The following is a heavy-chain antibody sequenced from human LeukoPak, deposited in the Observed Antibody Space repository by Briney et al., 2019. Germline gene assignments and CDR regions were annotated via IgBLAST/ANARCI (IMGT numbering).Heavy chain of an antibody. V-gene: IGHV4-59*01. CDR1: GGSISSYY. J-gene: IGHJ6*03. D-gene: IGHD6-13*01. CDR3: ARILAAAGTGYYYYMDV. Sequence: SETLSLTCTVSGGSISSYYWSWIRQPPGKGPEWIGYIYYSGSTNYNPSLKSRVTISVDTSKNQFSLKLSSVTAADTAVYYCARILAAAGTGYYYYMDVWGKGTTVTISS. CDR2: IYYSGST.